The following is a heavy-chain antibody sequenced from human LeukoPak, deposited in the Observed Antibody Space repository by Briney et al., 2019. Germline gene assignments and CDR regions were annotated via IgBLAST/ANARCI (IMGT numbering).Heavy chain of an antibody. CDR3: ARDGGYCSSTSCFLDY. CDR1: GFRFSNYA. V-gene: IGHV3-23*01. J-gene: IGHJ4*02. Sequence: GSLRLACAASGFRFSNYAMTWVRQAPGKGLEWVSGISDSGSTAFYADSVKGRFTSSRDNPKNTLYLQMNSLRAEDTAVYYCARDGGYCSSTSCFLDYWGQGTLVTVSS. CDR2: ISDSGSTA. D-gene: IGHD2-2*01.